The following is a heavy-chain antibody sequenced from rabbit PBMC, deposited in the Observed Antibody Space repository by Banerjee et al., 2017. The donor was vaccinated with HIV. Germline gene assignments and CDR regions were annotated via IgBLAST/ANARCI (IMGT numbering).Heavy chain of an antibody. V-gene: IGHV1S40*01. Sequence: QSLEESGGDLVKPGASLTLTCTASGFSFSSSYYMSWVRQAPGKGLEWIGCIYAGSSGSTYYASWAKDRFTISQTSSTMVTLQMTSLTAADTATYFCARVGYSGAGSLNYWDLWGPGTLVTVS. CDR3: ARVGYSGAGSLNYWDL. J-gene: IGHJ6*01. CDR2: IYAGSSGST. D-gene: IGHD4-2*01. CDR1: GFSFSSSYY.